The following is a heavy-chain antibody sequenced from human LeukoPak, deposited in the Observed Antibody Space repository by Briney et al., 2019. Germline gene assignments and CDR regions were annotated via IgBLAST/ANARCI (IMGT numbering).Heavy chain of an antibody. V-gene: IGHV3-30*02. J-gene: IGHJ4*02. Sequence: GGSPRLSCAASGFTFSSYGMHWVRQAPGKGLEWVAFIRYDGSNKYYADSVKGRFTISRDNSKNTLYLQMNSLRAEDTAVYYCATIPDPRDQKAIDYWGQGTLVTVSS. CDR1: GFTFSSYG. CDR3: ATIPDPRDQKAIDY. D-gene: IGHD2-2*02. CDR2: IRYDGSNK.